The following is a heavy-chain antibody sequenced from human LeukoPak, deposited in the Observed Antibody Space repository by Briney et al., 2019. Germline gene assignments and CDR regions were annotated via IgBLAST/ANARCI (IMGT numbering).Heavy chain of an antibody. Sequence: ASVKVSCKASGYTFTAYDIHWVRQAPGQGLAWMGWINPNSGGTNYAQKFQGRVTMTRDTSISTAYMELSRLRSDDTAVYYCTRDVGSRYGHDCWGQGTLVAVSS. D-gene: IGHD5-18*01. J-gene: IGHJ4*02. V-gene: IGHV1-2*02. CDR1: GYTFTAYD. CDR3: TRDVGSRYGHDC. CDR2: INPNSGGT.